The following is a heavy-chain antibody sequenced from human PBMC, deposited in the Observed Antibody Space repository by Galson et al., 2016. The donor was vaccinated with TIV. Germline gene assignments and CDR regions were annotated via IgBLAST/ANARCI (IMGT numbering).Heavy chain of an antibody. V-gene: IGHV3-30-3*01. D-gene: IGHD4-11*01. CDR1: GFAFSTCA. CDR2: ISYYGSDK. Sequence: SLRLSCAASGFAFSTCAMHWVRQAPGKGLEWVALISYYGSDKYYADSVKGRFTIPRDNSKNTLYLQMNNLSAEDTAVYYCARGDYPATVPPYYYYGMDVWGQGTTVTVSS. J-gene: IGHJ6*02. CDR3: ARGDYPATVPPYYYYGMDV.